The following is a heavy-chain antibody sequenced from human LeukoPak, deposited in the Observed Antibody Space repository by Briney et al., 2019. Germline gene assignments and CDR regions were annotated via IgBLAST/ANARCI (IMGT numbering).Heavy chain of an antibody. J-gene: IGHJ4*02. V-gene: IGHV1-69*04. D-gene: IGHD7-27*01. CDR2: IIPILGIA. CDR3: ARGGLGNRRGVDY. Sequence: ASVKVSCKASGGTFSSYAISWVRQAPGQGLEWMGRIIPILGIANYAQKFQGRVTITADKSTSTAYMELSSLRSEDTAVYYCARGGLGNRRGVDYWGQGTLVTVSS. CDR1: GGTFSSYA.